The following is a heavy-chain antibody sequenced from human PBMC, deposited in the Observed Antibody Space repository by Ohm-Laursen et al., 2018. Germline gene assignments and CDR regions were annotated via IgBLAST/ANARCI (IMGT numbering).Heavy chain of an antibody. J-gene: IGHJ4*02. Sequence: SLRLSCTASGFTFSDYYMSWIRQAPGKGLEWVSYISSSGSTIYYADSVKGRFTVSRDNSKNTLYLQMNSLRAEDTAVYYCSRDPRLLDYWGQGTLVTVSS. CDR1: GFTFSDYY. V-gene: IGHV3-11*01. D-gene: IGHD5-18*01. CDR3: SRDPRLLDY. CDR2: ISSSGSTI.